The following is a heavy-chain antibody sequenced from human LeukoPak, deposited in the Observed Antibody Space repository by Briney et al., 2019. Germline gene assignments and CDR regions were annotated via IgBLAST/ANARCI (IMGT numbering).Heavy chain of an antibody. CDR2: ISDRGETI. V-gene: IGHV3-48*03. Sequence: GGSLRLSCAASDFPFSGYEMNWVRQAPGKGLEWISYISDRGETIYYADSVKGRFTISGDNTKNSLYLQMNSLRAEDTALYYCARGARFYGSGSYDYWGQGTLVAVSS. D-gene: IGHD3-10*01. J-gene: IGHJ4*02. CDR3: ARGARFYGSGSYDY. CDR1: DFPFSGYE.